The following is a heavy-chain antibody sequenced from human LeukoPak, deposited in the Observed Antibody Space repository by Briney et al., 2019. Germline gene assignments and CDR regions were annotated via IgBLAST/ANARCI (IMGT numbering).Heavy chain of an antibody. J-gene: IGHJ4*02. CDR3: ARVGIGYCSGGSCYYFDY. CDR2: IIPIFGTA. CDR1: GGTFSSYA. D-gene: IGHD2-15*01. Sequence: SVKVSCKASGGTFSSYAISWVRQAPGQGREWMGGIIPIFGTANYAQKFQGRVTITADKSTSTAYMELSSLRSEDTAVYYCARVGIGYCSGGSCYYFDYWGQGTLVTVSS. V-gene: IGHV1-69*06.